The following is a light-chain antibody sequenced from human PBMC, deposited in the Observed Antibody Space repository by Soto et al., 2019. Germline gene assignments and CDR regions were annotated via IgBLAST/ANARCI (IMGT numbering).Light chain of an antibody. CDR3: QEYNSYWA. Sequence: DIQMTQSPSTLSASVGDRVTITCRASQSIGSWLAWYQQKPGTAPKLLIYKASSLESGVPSRFSGSGSGTEFTLTISCLQPDDFATYYCQEYNSYWAFGQGTKVEI. J-gene: IGKJ1*01. CDR2: KAS. V-gene: IGKV1-5*03. CDR1: QSIGSW.